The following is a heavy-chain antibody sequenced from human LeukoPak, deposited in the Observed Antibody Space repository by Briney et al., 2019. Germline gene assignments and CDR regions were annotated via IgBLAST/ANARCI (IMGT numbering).Heavy chain of an antibody. J-gene: IGHJ4*02. CDR3: ARVEGNIVTTTEGYFDY. Sequence: GGSLRLSCAASGFTFSSYAMSWVRQAPGKGLECISGFSGSGGSTYYADSVKGRFTISRDNAKNSLYLQMNSLRAEDTAVYYCARVEGNIVTTTEGYFDYWGQGTLVTVSS. CDR1: GFTFSSYA. CDR2: FSGSGGST. D-gene: IGHD5-12*01. V-gene: IGHV3-23*01.